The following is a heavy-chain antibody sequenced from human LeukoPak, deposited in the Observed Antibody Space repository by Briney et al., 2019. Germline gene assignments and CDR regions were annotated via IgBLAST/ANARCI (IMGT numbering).Heavy chain of an antibody. CDR2: IIPIFGTA. V-gene: IGHV1-69*05. CDR1: GGTFSSYA. CDR3: ARGYTMTDAFDI. J-gene: IGHJ3*02. D-gene: IGHD3-22*01. Sequence: ASVKVSCKASGGTFSSYAISWVRQAPGQGLEWMGGIIPIFGTANYAQKFQGRVTITTDESTGTAYMELSSLRSEDTAVYYCARGYTMTDAFDIWGQGTMVTVSS.